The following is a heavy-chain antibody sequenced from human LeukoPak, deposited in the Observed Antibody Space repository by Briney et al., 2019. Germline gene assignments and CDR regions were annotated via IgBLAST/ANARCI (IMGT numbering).Heavy chain of an antibody. CDR1: GFTFSSYW. CDR2: IKYDGNEE. CDR3: KSGGAAPGSFDY. Sequence: GGSLRLSCAASGFTFSSYWMSWMRQAPGKGREWVANIKYDGNEEYYVDSVKGRFTISRDNAKNSLYLQLNSPRVEHTAVYYCKSGGAAPGSFDYWGQGTLVTVSP. J-gene: IGHJ4*02. V-gene: IGHV3-7*01. D-gene: IGHD1-1*01.